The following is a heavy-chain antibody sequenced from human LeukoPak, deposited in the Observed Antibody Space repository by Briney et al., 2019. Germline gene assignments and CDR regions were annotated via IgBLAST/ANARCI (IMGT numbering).Heavy chain of an antibody. CDR1: GFTFTTYW. Sequence: PGGSLRLSCAASGFTFTTYWMHWVRQAPGQGLVWVSRINSDGSSTSYADSVKGRSSISRDNARNTLYLQMNSLRAEDTAVYFCARLRCDVGDCYSAGQNFWGQGTLVTVSS. CDR3: ARLRCDVGDCYSAGQNF. V-gene: IGHV3-74*01. J-gene: IGHJ4*02. D-gene: IGHD2-21*02. CDR2: INSDGSST.